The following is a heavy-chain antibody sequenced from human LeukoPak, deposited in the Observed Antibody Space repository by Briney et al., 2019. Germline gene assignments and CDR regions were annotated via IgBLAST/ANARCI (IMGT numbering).Heavy chain of an antibody. D-gene: IGHD2-2*01. Sequence: SQTLSLTCAICGDSVSSNSAAWNWVRQSPSRGLEWLGRTYYRSKWYNDYAVSVKSRITINPDTSKNQCSLQLNSVTPEDTAVYYCARAAASVSRWPVTYYGMDVWGQGTTVTVSS. CDR1: GDSVSSNSAA. V-gene: IGHV6-1*01. CDR3: ARAAASVSRWPVTYYGMDV. CDR2: TYYRSKWYN. J-gene: IGHJ6*02.